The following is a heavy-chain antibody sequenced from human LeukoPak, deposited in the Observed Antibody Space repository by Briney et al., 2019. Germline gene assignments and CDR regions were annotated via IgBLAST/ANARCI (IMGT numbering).Heavy chain of an antibody. CDR1: GYTFTGYS. V-gene: IGHV1-2*02. J-gene: IGHJ4*02. Sequence: ASLKVSCKASGYTFTGYSMHWVRQAPGQGLEWMGWINPNSGVTNYARKFQGRVTMTRDTSISTAYMELGSLRSDDTAVYYCARVGVEGASCYDYWGQGTLVTVSS. CDR2: INPNSGVT. CDR3: ARVGVEGASCYDY. D-gene: IGHD2-2*01.